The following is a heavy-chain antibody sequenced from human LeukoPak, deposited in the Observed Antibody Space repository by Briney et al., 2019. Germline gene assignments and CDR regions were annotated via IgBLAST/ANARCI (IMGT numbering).Heavy chain of an antibody. D-gene: IGHD3-22*01. V-gene: IGHV1-3*01. CDR3: ARVLFDSSRYYWDPFDY. CDR2: INAGNGNT. CDR1: GYTFTSYA. Sequence: ASVKVSCKASGYTFTSYAMHWVRQSPGQRLEWMGWINAGNGNTKYSQKFQGRVTITRDTSASTAYLELSSLRSEDTAVYYCARVLFDSSRYYWDPFDYWGQGTLVTVSS. J-gene: IGHJ4*02.